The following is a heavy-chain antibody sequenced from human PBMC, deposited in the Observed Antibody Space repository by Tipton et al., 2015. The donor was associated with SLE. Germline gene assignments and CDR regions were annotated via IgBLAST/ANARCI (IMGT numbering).Heavy chain of an antibody. CDR1: GGSFSGSY. CDR3: VRVRGSADTDDY. D-gene: IGHD3-10*01. J-gene: IGHJ4*02. Sequence: TLSLTCGVSGGSFSGSYCSWIRQAPVKGLEWLGEANQIGTTKINPSHKSRVTISVDRSKKQCTLGLPPVTAPGTAVYYWVRVRGSADTDDYWGPGTLVTVSS. CDR2: ANQIGTT. V-gene: IGHV4-34*01.